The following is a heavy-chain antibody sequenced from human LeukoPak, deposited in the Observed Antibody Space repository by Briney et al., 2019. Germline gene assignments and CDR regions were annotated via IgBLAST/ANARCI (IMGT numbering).Heavy chain of an antibody. D-gene: IGHD6-13*01. CDR1: GYTFTGYY. Sequence: ASVKVSCKASGYTFTGYYMHWVRQAPGQGLEWMGRINPNSGGTNYAQKFQGRVTMTRDTSISTAYMELSRLRSDDTAVYYCARGLVAAAPCYYYYMDVWGKGTTVTVSS. V-gene: IGHV1-2*06. CDR2: INPNSGGT. CDR3: ARGLVAAAPCYYYYMDV. J-gene: IGHJ6*03.